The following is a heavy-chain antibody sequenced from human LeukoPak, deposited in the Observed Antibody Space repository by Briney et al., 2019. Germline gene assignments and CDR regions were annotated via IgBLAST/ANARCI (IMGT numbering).Heavy chain of an antibody. CDR3: ARRAGYGGAFDI. V-gene: IGHV1-8*01. J-gene: IGHJ3*02. Sequence: ASVKVSCKASGYTFTSYDINWVRQATGQGLEWMGWMNPNSGNTGYAQKFQGRVTMTRNTSISTAYTELSSLRSEDTAVYYCARRAGYGGAFDIWGQGTMVAVSS. CDR1: GYTFTSYD. CDR2: MNPNSGNT. D-gene: IGHD5-12*01.